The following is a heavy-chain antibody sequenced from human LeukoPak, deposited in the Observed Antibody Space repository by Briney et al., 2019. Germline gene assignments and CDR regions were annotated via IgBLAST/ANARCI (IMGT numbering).Heavy chain of an antibody. J-gene: IGHJ4*02. CDR2: IDPSDSYT. CDR1: GYSFTFYW. CDR3: ARREAYCSSTSCRPFDY. D-gene: IGHD2-2*01. V-gene: IGHV5-10-1*01. Sequence: GESLKISCKSSGYSFTFYWISWVRQMPGKGLEWMGRIDPSDSYTNYSPSFQGHVTISADKSISTAYLQWSSLKASDTAMYYCARREAYCSSTSCRPFDYWGQGTLVTVSS.